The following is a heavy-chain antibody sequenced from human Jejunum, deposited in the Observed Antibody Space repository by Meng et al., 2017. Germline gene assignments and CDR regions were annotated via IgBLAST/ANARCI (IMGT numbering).Heavy chain of an antibody. CDR2: VFHSGTP. CDR3: ASRPVGIRTYYFDC. Sequence: VQLPASGPGLVKPSGTLSLTCAVSGGSITSTKWWSWVRQTPGKGLEWIGEVFHSGTPNYNPSLMSRLTMSVDKSKNQFSLNLTSVTAADTAVYYCASRPVGIRTYYFDCWGQGTLVTVSS. CDR1: GGSITSTKW. V-gene: IGHV4-4*02. D-gene: IGHD2-21*01. J-gene: IGHJ4*02.